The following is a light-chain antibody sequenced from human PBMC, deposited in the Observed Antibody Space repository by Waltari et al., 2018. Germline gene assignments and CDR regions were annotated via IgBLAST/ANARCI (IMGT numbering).Light chain of an antibody. V-gene: IGKV3-15*01. CDR2: HAS. CDR1: ESVASN. J-gene: IGKJ1*01. Sequence: EIVLTQSPATLSLSPGERATLSCRASESVASNLAWYQQRPGQAPRLLIFHASTRATGIPAKFSGGGSGTEFTRTISSXQSEDFAVYYCQQYNNWPPSTFGQGTKVEIK. CDR3: QQYNNWPPST.